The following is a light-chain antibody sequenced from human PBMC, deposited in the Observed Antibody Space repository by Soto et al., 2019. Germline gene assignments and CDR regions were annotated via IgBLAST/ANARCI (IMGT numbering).Light chain of an antibody. CDR2: GTS. Sequence: EIVLTQSPGTLSLSPGERATLSCRASQSVSSSYLAWYQQKPGQAPSLLIYGTSSRATSIPDRFSGSGSGTDFTLTISMLEPEDFAVYSCQQYGSSPYTFGQGTKLEIK. CDR1: QSVSSSY. CDR3: QQYGSSPYT. J-gene: IGKJ2*01. V-gene: IGKV3-20*01.